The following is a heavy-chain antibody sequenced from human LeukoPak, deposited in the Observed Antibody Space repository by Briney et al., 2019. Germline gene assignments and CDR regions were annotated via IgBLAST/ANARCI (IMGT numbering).Heavy chain of an antibody. CDR2: INPNSGGT. J-gene: IGHJ5*02. V-gene: IGHV1-2*02. Sequence: ASVKVSCKASGYTFTGYYMHWVRQAPGQGLDWMGWINPNSGGTSYAQKFQGRVTMTRDTSISTAYMELSRLRSDDTAVYYCARRLSRGPDNWFDPWGQGTLVTVSS. D-gene: IGHD2-2*01. CDR3: ARRLSRGPDNWFDP. CDR1: GYTFTGYY.